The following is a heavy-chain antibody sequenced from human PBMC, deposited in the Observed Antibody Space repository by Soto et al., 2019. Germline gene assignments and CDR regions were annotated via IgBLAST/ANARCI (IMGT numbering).Heavy chain of an antibody. Sequence: GGSLRLSCAASRFSFGDYYMSWVRQAPGKGLEWVSYISSSGRTIYSADSVKGRFTISRDNAKNSLYLQMNSLRAEDTAVYYCARVKPGIAAAYFDYWGQGTLVTVSS. D-gene: IGHD6-13*01. CDR2: ISSSGRTI. CDR1: RFSFGDYY. J-gene: IGHJ4*02. V-gene: IGHV3-11*01. CDR3: ARVKPGIAAAYFDY.